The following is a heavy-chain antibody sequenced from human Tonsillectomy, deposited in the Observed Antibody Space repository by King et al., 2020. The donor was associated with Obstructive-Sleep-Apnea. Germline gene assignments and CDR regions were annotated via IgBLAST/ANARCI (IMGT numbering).Heavy chain of an antibody. J-gene: IGHJ4*02. CDR1: GFTFDNYA. D-gene: IGHD3-10*01. CDR3: AKSPHLNYYGSGSPFE. V-gene: IGHV3-9*01. CDR2: ISWNSVAI. Sequence: VHLVESGGGLVQPGRSLRLSCAASGFTFDNYAMHWVRQAPGKGLEWVSGISWNSVAIGYADSVKGRFTISRDNAKNSLYLQMHSLRREDTAFYYCAKSPHLNYYGSGSPFEWGQGTLVTVSS.